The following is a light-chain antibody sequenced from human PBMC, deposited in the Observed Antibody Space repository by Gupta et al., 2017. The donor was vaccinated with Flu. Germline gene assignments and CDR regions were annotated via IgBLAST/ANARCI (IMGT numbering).Light chain of an antibody. V-gene: IGKV3-11*01. CDR3: QQRSNLFT. Sequence: EIVLTQSPATLSLSPGESATLSCRASQSVRTYLAWYQQKGGQAPRLLLYDASKRANGVPARFSGSGSGTDFTLNISSREPEDFAVYYWQQRSNLFTFGGGTKVEI. J-gene: IGKJ4*01. CDR2: DAS. CDR1: QSVRTY.